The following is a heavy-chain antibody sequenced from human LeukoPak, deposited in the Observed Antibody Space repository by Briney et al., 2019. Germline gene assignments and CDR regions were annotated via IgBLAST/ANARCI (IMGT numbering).Heavy chain of an antibody. CDR1: GFTVSSNS. CDR2: IYSDNT. Sequence: GGSLRLSCTVSGFTVSSNSMSWVRQAPGKGLEWVSFIYSDNTHYSDSVKGRFTISRDNSKITLYLQMNSLRAEDTAVYYCAKDIVVVTSGANAFDIWGQGTMVTVSS. D-gene: IGHD2-21*02. CDR3: AKDIVVVTSGANAFDI. J-gene: IGHJ3*02. V-gene: IGHV3-53*01.